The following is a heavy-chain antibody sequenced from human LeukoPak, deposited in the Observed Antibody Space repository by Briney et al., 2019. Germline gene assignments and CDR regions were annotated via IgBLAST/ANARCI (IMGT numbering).Heavy chain of an antibody. Sequence: SETLSLTCTVSGGSISSYYWNWIRQPPGKGLEWIGYIYYSGSTNYNPSLKSRVTISVDTSKNQFSLKLSSVTAADTAVYYCARNRLEEEYYYYYYYMDVWGKGTTVTISS. D-gene: IGHD4-11*01. J-gene: IGHJ6*03. V-gene: IGHV4-59*01. CDR2: IYYSGST. CDR3: ARNRLEEEYYYYYYYMDV. CDR1: GGSISSYY.